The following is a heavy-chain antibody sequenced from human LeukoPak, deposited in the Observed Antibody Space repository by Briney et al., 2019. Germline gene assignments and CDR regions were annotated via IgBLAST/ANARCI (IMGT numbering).Heavy chain of an antibody. D-gene: IGHD3-9*01. CDR3: ARDYYDILTGSNWFDP. Sequence: SETLSLTCTVSGGSISSYYWGWIRQPAGKGLEWIGRIYTSGSTNYNPSLKSRVTMSVDTSKNQFSLKLSSVTAADTAVYYCARDYYDILTGSNWFDPWGQGTLVTVSS. J-gene: IGHJ5*02. CDR2: IYTSGST. CDR1: GGSISSYY. V-gene: IGHV4-4*07.